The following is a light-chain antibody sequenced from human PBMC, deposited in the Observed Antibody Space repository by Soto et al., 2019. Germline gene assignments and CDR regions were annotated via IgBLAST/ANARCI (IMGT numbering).Light chain of an antibody. CDR3: SSCTRSSPLV. V-gene: IGLV2-14*03. CDR2: DVS. Sequence: QSALTQPASVSGSPGQSITISCTGTRSDVGGYNYVSWYQHHPGKAPKLMISDVSDRPSGISDRFSGAKSGNMASLTTSGLQAEGEAEYYCSSCTRSSPLVVCGGTELAVL. CDR1: RSDVGGYNY. J-gene: IGLJ3*02.